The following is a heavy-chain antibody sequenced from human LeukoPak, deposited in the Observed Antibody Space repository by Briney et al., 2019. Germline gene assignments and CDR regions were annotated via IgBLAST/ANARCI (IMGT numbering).Heavy chain of an antibody. Sequence: SETLSLTCTVSGGSISSYYWSWTRQPPGKGLEWIGYIYYSGSTNYNPSLKSRVTISVDTSKNQFSLKLSSVTAADTAVYYCARHLRLGELSPFDYWGQGTLVTVSS. CDR1: GGSISSYY. CDR2: IYYSGST. V-gene: IGHV4-59*01. J-gene: IGHJ4*02. CDR3: ARHLRLGELSPFDY. D-gene: IGHD3-16*02.